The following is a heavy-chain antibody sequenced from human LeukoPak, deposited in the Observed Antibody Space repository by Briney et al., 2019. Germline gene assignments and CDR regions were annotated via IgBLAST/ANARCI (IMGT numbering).Heavy chain of an antibody. J-gene: IGHJ4*02. CDR2: IWYDGSNK. D-gene: IGHD6-19*01. V-gene: IGHV3-33*01. CDR1: GFTFSSYG. Sequence: GGSLRLSCAASGFTFSSYGMHWVRQAPGKGLEWVAVIWYDGSNKYYADSVKGRFTISRDNSKNTPYLQMNSLRAEDTAVYYCASTSGWYEPIDYWGQGTLVTVSS. CDR3: ASTSGWYEPIDY.